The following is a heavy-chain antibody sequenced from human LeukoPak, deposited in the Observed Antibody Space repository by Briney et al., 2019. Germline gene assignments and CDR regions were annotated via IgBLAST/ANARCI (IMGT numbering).Heavy chain of an antibody. CDR3: ARVSPSIAARLPFDY. D-gene: IGHD6-6*01. V-gene: IGHV4-39*07. J-gene: IGHJ4*02. CDR2: IYYTGST. CDR1: GGSISSSSYY. Sequence: PSETLSLTCTVSGGSISSSSYYWGWIRQSPGKGLEWIGSIYYTGSTYYNPSLKSRVTISLDTSKNQFSLKLSSVTAADTAVYYCARVSPSIAARLPFDYWGQGTLVTVSS.